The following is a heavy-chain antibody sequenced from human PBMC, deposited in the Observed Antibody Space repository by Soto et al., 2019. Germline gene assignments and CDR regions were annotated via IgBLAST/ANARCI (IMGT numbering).Heavy chain of an antibody. J-gene: IGHJ4*02. CDR2: FCYGGSP. CDR3: ARPRGTCLGADH. V-gene: IGHV4-39*01. CDR1: GDSIISGEAY. D-gene: IGHD3-16*01. Sequence: DTLYLTCIVSGDSIISGEAYLGWFRQPPGKGLEWIGNFCYGGSPDYTPSLKSRITISLDISKNQFSLILGSVTASHTAVYLCARPRGTCLGADHWGTGYLVTVS.